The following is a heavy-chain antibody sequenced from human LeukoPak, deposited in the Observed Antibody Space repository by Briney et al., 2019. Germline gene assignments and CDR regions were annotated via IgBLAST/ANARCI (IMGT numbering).Heavy chain of an antibody. Sequence: PGGSLRLSCAASGFTFGSYAMSWVRQAPGRGLEWVSAISASGGSTYYADSVKGRFTISRDNSKDTLYLQMNSLRAEDTAVYYCAKGLRYSSNWYYGVDYWGQGTLVTVSS. V-gene: IGHV3-23*01. CDR3: AKGLRYSSNWYYGVDY. CDR2: ISASGGST. J-gene: IGHJ4*02. D-gene: IGHD6-13*01. CDR1: GFTFGSYA.